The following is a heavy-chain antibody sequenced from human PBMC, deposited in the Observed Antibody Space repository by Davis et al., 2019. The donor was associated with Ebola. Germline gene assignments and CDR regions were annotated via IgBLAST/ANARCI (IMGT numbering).Heavy chain of an antibody. D-gene: IGHD3-3*02. CDR3: ARGVPHFWSGYSLNYYYYGMDV. CDR1: GGSISSGGYY. CDR2: IYYSGST. J-gene: IGHJ6*02. V-gene: IGHV4-61*08. Sequence: SETLSLTCTVSGGSISSGGYYWSWIRQHPGKGLEWIGYIYYSGSTYYNPSLKSRVTISVDTSKNQFSLKLSSVTAADTAVYYCARGVPHFWSGYSLNYYYYGMDVWGQGTTVTVSS.